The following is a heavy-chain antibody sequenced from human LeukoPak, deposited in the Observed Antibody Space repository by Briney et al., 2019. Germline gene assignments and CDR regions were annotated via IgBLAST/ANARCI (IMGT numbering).Heavy chain of an antibody. J-gene: IGHJ3*02. CDR3: ARDQSNYDILTGYLPRGAFDI. D-gene: IGHD3-9*01. V-gene: IGHV4-59*12. Sequence: SETLSLTCTVSGGSISSYYWSWIRQPPGKGLEWIGYIYYSGSTNYNPSLKSRVTISVDTSKNQFSLKLSSATAADTAVYYCARDQSNYDILTGYLPRGAFDIWGQGTMVTVSS. CDR1: GGSISSYY. CDR2: IYYSGST.